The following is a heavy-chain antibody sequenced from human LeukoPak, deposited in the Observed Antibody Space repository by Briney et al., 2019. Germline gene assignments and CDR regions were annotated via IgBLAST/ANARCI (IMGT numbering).Heavy chain of an antibody. J-gene: IGHJ4*02. D-gene: IGHD1-14*01. CDR3: ARGNPGSYYFDY. V-gene: IGHV1-3*01. CDR1: GYTFTSYA. Sequence: ASVKVSCKASGYTFTSYAMHWVRQAPGQRLEWMGWINAGNGNTKYSQKFQGRVTITRDTSASTAYMELSSLRSEDTAVYYCARGNPGSYYFDYWGQGTLVTVSS. CDR2: INAGNGNT.